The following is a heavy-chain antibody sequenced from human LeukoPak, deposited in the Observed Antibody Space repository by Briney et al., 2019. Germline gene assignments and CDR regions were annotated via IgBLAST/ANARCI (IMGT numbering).Heavy chain of an antibody. Sequence: GGSLRLSCAASGFTFSNYWMSWVRQAPGKGLEWVGNIKQDVSEKYYVDSVKGRFTISRDNARNSLYLQMNSLRAEDTAVYYCARNGAPVVTAITPYYYYMDVWGKGTTVTVSS. D-gene: IGHD2-21*02. CDR3: ARNGAPVVTAITPYYYYMDV. J-gene: IGHJ6*03. CDR1: GFTFSNYW. CDR2: IKQDVSEK. V-gene: IGHV3-7*01.